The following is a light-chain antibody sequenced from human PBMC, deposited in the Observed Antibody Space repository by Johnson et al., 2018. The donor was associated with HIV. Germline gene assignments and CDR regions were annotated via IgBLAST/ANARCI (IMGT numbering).Light chain of an antibody. CDR1: SSNIGNNY. J-gene: IGLJ1*01. V-gene: IGLV1-51*01. CDR3: ATWDSSLTTGGV. CDR2: DNN. Sequence: QSVLTQSPSVSAAPGQKVTISCYGSSSNIGNNYVSWYQQLPGTAPKLLIYDNNKRPSGIPDRFSGSQSGTSATLGITGLQTGDEADYYCATWDSSLTTGGVFGSGTKVTVL.